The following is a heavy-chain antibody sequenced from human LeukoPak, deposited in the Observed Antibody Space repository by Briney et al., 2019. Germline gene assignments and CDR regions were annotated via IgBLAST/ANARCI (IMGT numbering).Heavy chain of an antibody. Sequence: SETLSLTCAVYGGSFSGYYWSWIRQPPGKGLEWIGETNHSGSTNYNPSLKSRVTISVDTSKNQFSLKLSSVTAADTAVYYCARGGMVYAIILRWFDPWGQGTLVTVSS. D-gene: IGHD2-8*01. J-gene: IGHJ5*02. V-gene: IGHV4-34*01. CDR2: TNHSGST. CDR1: GGSFSGYY. CDR3: ARGGMVYAIILRWFDP.